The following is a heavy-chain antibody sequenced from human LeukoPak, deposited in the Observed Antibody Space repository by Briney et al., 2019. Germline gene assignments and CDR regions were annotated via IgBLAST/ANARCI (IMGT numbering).Heavy chain of an antibody. J-gene: IGHJ4*02. CDR2: ISGDGRST. Sequence: AGGSLRLSCAASGFTVSSHSMGWVRHARGKGLVWVSRISGDGRSTNYADSVNDRFITSRHHAKNTLYLQMDSLRAEDTALYYCVRAPYHYDFWGQGTLVTVSS. CDR1: GFTVSSHS. CDR3: VRAPYHYDF. V-gene: IGHV3-74*01.